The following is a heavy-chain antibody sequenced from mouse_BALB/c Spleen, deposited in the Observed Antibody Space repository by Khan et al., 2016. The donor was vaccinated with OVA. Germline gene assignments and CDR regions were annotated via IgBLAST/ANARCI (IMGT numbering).Heavy chain of an antibody. Sequence: QVQLQQSGPGLVQPSQSLSITCTVSGFSLTSYGVHWVRQSPGKGLEWLGVIWSGGSTDYNAAFISRLSISKDNSKSQVFFKLNNLQANDIAIYYCARNYDYDEGLSYWGQGTLVTVSA. CDR3: ARNYDYDEGLSY. D-gene: IGHD2-4*01. J-gene: IGHJ3*01. V-gene: IGHV2-2*02. CDR2: IWSGGST. CDR1: GFSLTSYG.